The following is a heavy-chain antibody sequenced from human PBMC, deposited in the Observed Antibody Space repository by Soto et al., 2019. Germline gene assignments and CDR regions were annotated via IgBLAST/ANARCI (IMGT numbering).Heavy chain of an antibody. CDR3: ATDYYYYMHG. V-gene: IGHV3-74*01. Sequence: GGSLRLSCAVSGFSFSTYWMHWVRQGPGEGLVWVSRINSDGSATSYADSVKGRFTISRDNAKNMLFLQMNSLRAEDTAEYYCATDYYYYMHGWGKGTSVTVSS. CDR1: GFSFSTYW. J-gene: IGHJ6*03. CDR2: INSDGSAT.